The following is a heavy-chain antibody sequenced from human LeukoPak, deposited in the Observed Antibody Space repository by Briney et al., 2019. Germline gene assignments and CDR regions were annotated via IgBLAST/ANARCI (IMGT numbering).Heavy chain of an antibody. J-gene: IGHJ4*02. CDR1: GFTFDDYA. V-gene: IGHV3-9*03. CDR3: AKVATRYYDSSGYYSHYFDY. Sequence: GRSLRLSCAASGFTFDDYAMHWVRQAPGKGLEWVSGISWNSGSIGYAYSVKGRFTISRDNAKNSLYLQMNSLRAEDMALYYCAKVATRYYDSSGYYSHYFDYWGQGTLVTVSS. D-gene: IGHD3-22*01. CDR2: ISWNSGSI.